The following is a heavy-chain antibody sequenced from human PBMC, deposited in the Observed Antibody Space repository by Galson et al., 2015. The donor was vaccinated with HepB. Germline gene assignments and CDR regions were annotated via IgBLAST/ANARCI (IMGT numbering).Heavy chain of an antibody. CDR1: GYTFTSYD. CDR3: ARAVRNQLLSEY. J-gene: IGHJ4*02. Sequence: PVKVSCKASGYTFTSYDVTWVRQAPGQGLEWMGWMNPKSTNTGYARKFQGRVTMTGDTSMDTAYMELSSLTSEDTAVYYCARAVRNQLLSEYWGQGTLVTVSS. CDR2: MNPKSTNT. D-gene: IGHD1-26*01. V-gene: IGHV1-8*01.